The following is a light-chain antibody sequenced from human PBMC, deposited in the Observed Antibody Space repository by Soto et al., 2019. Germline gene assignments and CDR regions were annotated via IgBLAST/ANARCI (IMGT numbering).Light chain of an antibody. CDR3: QHRYNWLIA. Sequence: EIVLTQTPATLSLSPGERATLSCRASQSVSSYLAWYQQKPGQAPRLLIYDASNRATGIPARFSGSGSGTDFTLTISSLEPEDFAVYYCQHRYNWLIAFGQRTRLAIK. J-gene: IGKJ5*01. V-gene: IGKV3-11*01. CDR1: QSVSSY. CDR2: DAS.